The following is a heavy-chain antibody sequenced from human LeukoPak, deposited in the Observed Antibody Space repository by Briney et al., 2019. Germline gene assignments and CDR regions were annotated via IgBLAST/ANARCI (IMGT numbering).Heavy chain of an antibody. J-gene: IGHJ4*02. CDR1: GLTFSSYG. CDR3: ARDLSGSSSSAY. D-gene: IGHD6-6*01. CDR2: INRDGSTT. Sequence: GGSLRLSCAASGLTFSSYGMHWVRQVPGKGLVWVSRINRDGSTTSYADSVKGRFTISRDNAKNTLYLQMNSLRAEDTALYYCARDLSGSSSSAYWGQGTLVTVSS. V-gene: IGHV3-74*01.